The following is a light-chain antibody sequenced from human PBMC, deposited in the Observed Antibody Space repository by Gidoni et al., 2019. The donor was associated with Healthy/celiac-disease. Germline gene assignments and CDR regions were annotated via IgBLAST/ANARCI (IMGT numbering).Light chain of an antibody. J-gene: IGKJ5*01. V-gene: IGKV4-1*01. CDR2: WAS. CDR3: QQYYSTPIT. Sequence: DIVMTQSPDSMAVSLGERATINCKSSQSVLYSSNNKNNLAWYQQKPGQPPKLLLYWASTRESGVPDRFSGSGSGTDFTLTISSLQAEDVAVYYCQQYYSTPITFGQGTRLEIK. CDR1: QSVLYSSNNKNN.